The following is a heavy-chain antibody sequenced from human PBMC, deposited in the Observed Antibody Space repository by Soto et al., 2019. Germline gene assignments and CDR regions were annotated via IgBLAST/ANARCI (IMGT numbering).Heavy chain of an antibody. Sequence: ASVKVSCTASGNVVTNYGINWVRQAPGQGLEWMGCISGYTGNAHYSQKVQDRVTMTIDTSTTTAYMELSSLTSDDTALYYCATGGGALDVWGQGTLVTVSS. V-gene: IGHV1-18*01. CDR1: GNVVTNYG. CDR2: ISGYTGNA. J-gene: IGHJ3*01. CDR3: ATGGGALDV.